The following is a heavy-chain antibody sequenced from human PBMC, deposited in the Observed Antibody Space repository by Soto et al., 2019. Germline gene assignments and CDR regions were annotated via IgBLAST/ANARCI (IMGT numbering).Heavy chain of an antibody. CDR1: GGSISSGGYY. Sequence: SETLSLTCTVSGGSISSGGYYWSWIRQHPGKGLEWIGYIYYSGGTYYNPSLKSRVTTSVDTSKNQFSLKLSSVTAADTAVYYCARAVLGRYFDWPITGYFDYWGQGTLVTVSS. CDR3: ARAVLGRYFDWPITGYFDY. V-gene: IGHV4-31*03. CDR2: IYYSGGT. J-gene: IGHJ4*02. D-gene: IGHD3-9*01.